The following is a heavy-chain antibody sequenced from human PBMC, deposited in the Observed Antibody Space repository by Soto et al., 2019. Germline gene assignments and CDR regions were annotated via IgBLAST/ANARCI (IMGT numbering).Heavy chain of an antibody. V-gene: IGHV1-18*01. CDR2: ISAYNGKT. CDR3: AGPFWSEREYSRSEAGNYYYYYGMDL. Sequence: ASVKVACKASGSTFTSYGMSWVRQAPGQGPEWMGWISAYNGKTNKAQKLQDRVTMTTDTSTSTAYMELWSLRSDDTAVYYCAGPFWSEREYSRSEAGNYYYYYGMDLWGQGTTVTVAS. CDR1: GSTFTSYG. J-gene: IGHJ6*02. D-gene: IGHD6-6*01.